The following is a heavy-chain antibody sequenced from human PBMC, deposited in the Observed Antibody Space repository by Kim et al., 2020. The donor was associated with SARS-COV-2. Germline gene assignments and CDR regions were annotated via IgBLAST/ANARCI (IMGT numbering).Heavy chain of an antibody. CDR1: GFTLSNNY. J-gene: IGHJ5*02. Sequence: GGSLRLSCAASGFTLSNNYMHWVRQAPGKVLVWVSRITSHGEITDYADSVKGRFTISRDNSKNTVYLQMNSLSAGDTAVYYCARDSPHRRLDLWGQGTVVTVSS. D-gene: IGHD6-25*01. CDR2: ITSHGEIT. CDR3: ARDSPHRRLDL. V-gene: IGHV3-74*01.